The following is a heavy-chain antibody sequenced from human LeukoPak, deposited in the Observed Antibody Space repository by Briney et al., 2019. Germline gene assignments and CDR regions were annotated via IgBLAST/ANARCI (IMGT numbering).Heavy chain of an antibody. CDR2: INHSGST. J-gene: IGHJ6*03. Sequence: PSETLSLTCAVYGGSFSGYYWSWIRQPPGKGLEWIGEINHSGSTNYNPSLKSRVTISVDTSKNQFSLKLSSVTAAGTAVYYCARGWYYYYYYMDVWGKGTTVTVSS. CDR3: ARGWYYYYYYMDV. D-gene: IGHD6-13*01. V-gene: IGHV4-34*01. CDR1: GGSFSGYY.